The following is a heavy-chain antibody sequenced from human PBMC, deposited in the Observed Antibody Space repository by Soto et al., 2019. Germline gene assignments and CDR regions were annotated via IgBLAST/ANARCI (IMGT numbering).Heavy chain of an antibody. D-gene: IGHD6-13*01. Sequence: GGSLRLSCAASGFTFTGYALSWVRQAPGKGLEWVSGISGSGSSTDYADSVKGRFIISRDSSNNTVYLQMNSLTAEDTAMYYCAKSIIAAGTYHFDNWGQGALVTVSS. CDR1: GFTFTGYA. J-gene: IGHJ4*02. CDR3: AKSIIAAGTYHFDN. CDR2: ISGSGSST. V-gene: IGHV3-23*01.